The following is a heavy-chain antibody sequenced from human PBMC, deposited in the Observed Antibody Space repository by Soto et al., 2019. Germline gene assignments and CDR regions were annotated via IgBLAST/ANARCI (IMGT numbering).Heavy chain of an antibody. CDR3: AKLDGGGY. V-gene: IGHV4-4*02. Sequence: QVQLQESGPGLVTPSGTLSLTCAVSGGSINSNNWWSWVRQPPGKGLEWIGEIYHDGNTHYNPSLKSRVTISVDKSKNHFALILSSLTAADTAVYYCAKLDGGGYWGQGTLVTVSS. CDR2: IYHDGNT. D-gene: IGHD1-1*01. CDR1: GGSINSNNW. J-gene: IGHJ4*02.